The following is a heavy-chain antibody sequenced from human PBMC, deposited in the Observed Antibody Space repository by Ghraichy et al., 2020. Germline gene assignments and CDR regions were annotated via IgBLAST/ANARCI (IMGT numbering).Heavy chain of an antibody. Sequence: GESLNISCAASGFTFSSYGMHWVRQAPGKGLEWVAVISHDGSNKNYADSVKGRFTISRDNSKHTLYLQMNSLRAEDTALYYRAKESVALAAAGPSYWYFNLWGRGTLVTVSA. J-gene: IGHJ2*01. V-gene: IGHV3-30*18. CDR2: ISHDGSNK. CDR1: GFTFSSYG. CDR3: AKESVALAAAGPSYWYFNL. D-gene: IGHD6-13*01.